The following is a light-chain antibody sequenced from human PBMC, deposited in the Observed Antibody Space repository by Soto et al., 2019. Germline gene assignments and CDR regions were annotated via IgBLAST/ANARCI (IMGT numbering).Light chain of an antibody. Sequence: DIQMTQSPSSLSASVGDRVTITCRASQGIRSDLGWYKQNRGKAPKRLIYAASSLPGGVPSRFSGSGSGTEFTLTISSLQPEDFATYYCLQHNSYPRTFGQGTKVELK. CDR2: AAS. V-gene: IGKV1-17*01. CDR1: QGIRSD. CDR3: LQHNSYPRT. J-gene: IGKJ1*01.